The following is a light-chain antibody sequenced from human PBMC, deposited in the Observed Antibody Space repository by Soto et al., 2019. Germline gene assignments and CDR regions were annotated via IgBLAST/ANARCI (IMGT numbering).Light chain of an antibody. J-gene: IGKJ5*01. CDR2: STS. CDR1: QSVGDTY. Sequence: EIVLTQSPGTLSLSPGERATLSCRASQSVGDTYLAWYQQKPGQAPRLLMYSTSIRATGIPDRFSGSGSGTDFTLTISRLEPEDFAVYYCQQCGSSSTFGQGTRLEIK. CDR3: QQCGSSST. V-gene: IGKV3-20*01.